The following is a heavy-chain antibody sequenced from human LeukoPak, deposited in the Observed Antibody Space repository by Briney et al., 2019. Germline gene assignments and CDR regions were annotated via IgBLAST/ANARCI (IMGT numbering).Heavy chain of an antibody. CDR3: ATYSILNAREFRY. CDR2: VQHIGGET. Sequence: GGSPRLSCAGSGFTFSNSWMGWVRQAPGKGLEWVANVQHIGGETYYVDSVKGRLTISRDNAKNSVYLQMNSLGADDTAVYYCATYSILNAREFRYWGQGTLVTVTS. V-gene: IGHV3-7*01. D-gene: IGHD4-11*01. CDR1: GFTFSNSW. J-gene: IGHJ1*01.